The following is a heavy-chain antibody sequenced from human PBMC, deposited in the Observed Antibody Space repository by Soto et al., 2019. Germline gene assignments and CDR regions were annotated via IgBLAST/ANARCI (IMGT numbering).Heavy chain of an antibody. V-gene: IGHV3-30*03. CDR2: ISYDGSNK. J-gene: IGHJ6*02. Sequence: GGSLRLSCAASGFTFSSYGMHWVRQAPGKRLEWVAVISYDGSNKYYADSVKGRFTISRDNSKNTLYLQMNSLRAEDTAVYYCARTGVFYYYGMDVWGQGTTVTVS. CDR3: ARTGVFYYYGMDV. CDR1: GFTFSSYG. D-gene: IGHD1-1*01.